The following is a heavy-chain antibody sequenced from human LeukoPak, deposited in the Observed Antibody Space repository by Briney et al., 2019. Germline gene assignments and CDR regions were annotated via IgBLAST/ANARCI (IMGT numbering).Heavy chain of an antibody. Sequence: SETLSLTCSVSGGSVSNYYWSWIRQPPGRGLEWIGYVYYSGSTNYNPSLKSRVTISVDTSKNQFSLKLSSVTAADTAVYYCARGTGSSWPYYYYYGMDVWGQGTTVTVSS. CDR3: ARGTGSSWPYYYYYGMDV. J-gene: IGHJ6*02. V-gene: IGHV4-59*02. CDR1: GGSVSNYY. CDR2: VYYSGST. D-gene: IGHD6-6*01.